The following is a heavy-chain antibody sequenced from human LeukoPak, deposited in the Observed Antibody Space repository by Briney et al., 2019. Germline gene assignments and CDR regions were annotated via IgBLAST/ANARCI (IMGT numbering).Heavy chain of an antibody. V-gene: IGHV4-39*01. J-gene: IGHJ5*02. D-gene: IGHD3-10*01. CDR3: ARHYMVRGVNRFDP. CDR1: GGSVSTTSYY. CDR2: IFYTGTT. Sequence: SETLSLTCTASGGSVSTTSYYWGWIRQPMGKGLEWIGSIFYTGTTYYDASLKSRVTISVDTSKNQSSLKLNSVTATDTAVYYCARHYMVRGVNRFDPWGQGTLVTVSS.